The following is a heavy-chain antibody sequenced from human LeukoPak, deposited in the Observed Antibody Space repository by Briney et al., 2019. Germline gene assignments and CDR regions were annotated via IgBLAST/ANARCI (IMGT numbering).Heavy chain of an antibody. J-gene: IGHJ4*02. D-gene: IGHD2-15*01. CDR1: GFTFSSYG. Sequence: GGSLRLSCAASGFTFSSYGMHWVRQAPGKGLEWVAVISYDGTKKYYADSVKGRFTISRDNSKNTLFLQMNSLRAEDTAVYYCAVAVDYWGQGTLVTVSS. V-gene: IGHV3-30*03. CDR2: ISYDGTKK. CDR3: AVAVDY.